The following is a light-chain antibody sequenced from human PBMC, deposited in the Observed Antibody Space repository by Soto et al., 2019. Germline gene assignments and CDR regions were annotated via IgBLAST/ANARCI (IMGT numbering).Light chain of an antibody. Sequence: QSVLTQPASVSGSPGQSITISCTGTSSDVGSYNLVSWYQQHPGKAPKLMIYEGSKRPSGVSNRFSGTKSGNTASLTISGLKAEDEADYYCCSYAGSSTSHVVFGGGTKLTVL. V-gene: IGLV2-23*01. CDR1: SSDVGSYNL. CDR2: EGS. CDR3: CSYAGSSTSHVV. J-gene: IGLJ2*01.